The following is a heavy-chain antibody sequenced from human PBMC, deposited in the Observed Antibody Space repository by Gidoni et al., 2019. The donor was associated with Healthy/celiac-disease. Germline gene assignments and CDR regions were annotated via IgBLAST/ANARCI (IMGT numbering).Heavy chain of an antibody. D-gene: IGHD3-9*01. CDR1: GFTFSNAW. CDR2: IKSKTDGGTT. J-gene: IGHJ4*02. Sequence: EVQLVESGGGLVKPGGSLRLSCAASGFTFSNAWMSWVRQAPGKGLEWVGRIKSKTDGGTTDYAAPVKGRFTISRDDSKNTLYLQMNSLKTEDTAVYYCTTRLRYFDWLTKWGQGTLVTVSS. CDR3: TTRLRYFDWLTK. V-gene: IGHV3-15*01.